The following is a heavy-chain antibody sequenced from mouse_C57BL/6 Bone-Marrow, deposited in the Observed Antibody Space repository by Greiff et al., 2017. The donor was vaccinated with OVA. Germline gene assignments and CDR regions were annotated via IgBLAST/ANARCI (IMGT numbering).Heavy chain of an antibody. V-gene: IGHV5-15*01. D-gene: IGHD2-1*01. CDR2: ISNLAYSI. CDR1: GFTFSDYG. Sequence: EVHLVESGGGLVQPGGSLKLSCAASGFTFSDYGMAWVRQAPRKGPEWVAFISNLAYSIYYADTVTGRFTISRENAKNTLYLEMSSLRSEDTAMYYCAREDYGNYNAMDYWGQGTSVTVSS. CDR3: AREDYGNYNAMDY. J-gene: IGHJ4*01.